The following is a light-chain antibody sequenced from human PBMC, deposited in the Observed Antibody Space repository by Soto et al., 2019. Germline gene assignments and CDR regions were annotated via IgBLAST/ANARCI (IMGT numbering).Light chain of an antibody. J-gene: IGKJ4*01. CDR1: QSVSSN. CDR2: GAS. V-gene: IGKV3-15*01. CDR3: QQYNNWPPLLT. Sequence: EIVMTQSPATLSVSPGERATLSCRASQSVSSNLAWYQQKPGQAPRLLIYGASTRATGIPARFSGSGSGTELHLTISSLQSEDFAVYYCQQYNNWPPLLTFGGGTKVEIK.